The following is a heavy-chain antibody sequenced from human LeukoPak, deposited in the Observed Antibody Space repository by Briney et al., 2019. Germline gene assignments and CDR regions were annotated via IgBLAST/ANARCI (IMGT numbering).Heavy chain of an antibody. CDR1: GGSFSGYY. CDR3: ARGAGYYYDSSGYYY. CDR2: INHSGST. Sequence: SETLSLTCAVYGGSFSGYYWSWIRQPPGKGLESIGEINHSGSTNYNPSLKSRVTISVDTSKNQFSLKLSSVTAADTAVYYCARGAGYYYDSSGYYYWGQGTLVTVSS. J-gene: IGHJ4*02. V-gene: IGHV4-34*01. D-gene: IGHD3-22*01.